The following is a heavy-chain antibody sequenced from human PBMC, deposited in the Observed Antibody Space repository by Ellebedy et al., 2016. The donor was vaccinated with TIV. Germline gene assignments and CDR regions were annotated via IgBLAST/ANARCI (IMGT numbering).Heavy chain of an antibody. J-gene: IGHJ4*02. CDR1: GFTVSTNY. CDR2: ISGSGGST. V-gene: IGHV3-23*01. CDR3: ARDRYGLDY. D-gene: IGHD5-18*01. Sequence: PGGSLRLSCAASGFTVSTNYMNWVRQAPGKGLEWVSAISGSGGSTYYADSVKGRFTISRDNSKNTLYLQMNSLRAEDTAVYYCARDRYGLDYWGQGTLVTVSS.